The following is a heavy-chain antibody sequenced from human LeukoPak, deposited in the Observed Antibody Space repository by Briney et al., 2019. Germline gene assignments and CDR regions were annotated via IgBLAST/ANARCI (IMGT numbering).Heavy chain of an antibody. CDR2: ISYDGSNK. Sequence: SGRSLRLSCAASGFTVSSNYMSWVRQAPGKGLEWVAVISYDGSNKYYADSVKGRFTISRDNSKNTLYLQMNSLRAEDTAVYYCAKDEKYYYYYGMDVWGQGTTVTVSS. CDR3: AKDEKYYYYYGMDV. J-gene: IGHJ6*02. V-gene: IGHV3-30*18. CDR1: GFTVSSNY.